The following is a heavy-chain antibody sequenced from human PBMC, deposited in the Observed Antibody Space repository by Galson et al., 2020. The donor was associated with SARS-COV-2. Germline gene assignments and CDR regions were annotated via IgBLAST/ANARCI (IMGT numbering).Heavy chain of an antibody. CDR1: GFTFSSYG. V-gene: IGHV3-30*03. CDR2: ISYDGSNK. D-gene: IGHD3-9*01. Sequence: GESLKISCAASGFTFSSYGMHWVRQAPGKGLEWVAVISYDGSNKYYADSVKGRFTISRDNSKNTLYLQMNSLRAEDTAVYYCARDPLYYDILTGYYPGVSLVDYYGMDVWGQGTTVTVSS. J-gene: IGHJ6*02. CDR3: ARDPLYYDILTGYYPGVSLVDYYGMDV.